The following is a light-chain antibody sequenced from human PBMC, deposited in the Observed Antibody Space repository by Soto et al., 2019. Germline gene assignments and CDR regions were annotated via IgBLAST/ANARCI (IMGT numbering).Light chain of an antibody. Sequence: DIPITPSPSSPSASVGDRVTNPFRASQSINGFLNWYHQKPGKAPKLLIYATSTLQSGVPSRFTGSGSGTDFTLTISSLQPEDFATYYCQQGYSLPLTFGGGTKVDIK. J-gene: IGKJ4*01. CDR2: ATS. V-gene: IGKV1-39*01. CDR1: QSINGF. CDR3: QQGYSLPLT.